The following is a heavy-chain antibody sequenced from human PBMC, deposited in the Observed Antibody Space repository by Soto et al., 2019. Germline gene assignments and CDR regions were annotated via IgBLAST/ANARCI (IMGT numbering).Heavy chain of an antibody. CDR3: ARDVDAYCSSTSCYAGDY. D-gene: IGHD2-2*01. Sequence: GGSLRLSCAASGFTFSSYGMHWVRQAPGKGLEWVAVIWYDGSNKYYADSVKGRFTISRDNSKNTLYLQMNSLRTEDTAVYYCARDVDAYCSSTSCYAGDYWGQGTLVTVSS. V-gene: IGHV3-33*01. CDR2: IWYDGSNK. CDR1: GFTFSSYG. J-gene: IGHJ4*02.